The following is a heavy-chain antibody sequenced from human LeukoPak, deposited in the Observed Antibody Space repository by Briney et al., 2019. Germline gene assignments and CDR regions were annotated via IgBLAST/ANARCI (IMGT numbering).Heavy chain of an antibody. J-gene: IGHJ6*03. D-gene: IGHD2-2*02. CDR3: ARGRIVVVPAAIIIKWYYYYYMDV. V-gene: IGHV4-34*01. CDR2: INHSGST. Sequence: SETQSLTCAVYGGSFSGYYWSWIRQPPGKGLEWIGEINHSGSTNYNPSLKSRVTISVDTSKNQFSLKLSSVTAADTAVYYCARGRIVVVPAAIIIKWYYYYYMDVWGKGTTVTVSS. CDR1: GGSFSGYY.